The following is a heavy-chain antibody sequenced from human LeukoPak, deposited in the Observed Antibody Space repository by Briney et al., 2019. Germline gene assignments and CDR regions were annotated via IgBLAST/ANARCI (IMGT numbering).Heavy chain of an antibody. CDR3: AKNGDRGAYCTGGTCYPYFYYYMDV. Sequence: GGSLRLSCAASGITFSSYGMSWVRQAPGKGLEWVSSISSTGGTTYYADSVKGRFTISRDNSKNTLYLQMNGLRAEDTAIYYCAKNGDRGAYCTGGTCYPYFYYYMDVWGKGTTVTI. D-gene: IGHD2-15*01. CDR1: GITFSSYG. CDR2: ISSTGGTT. J-gene: IGHJ6*03. V-gene: IGHV3-23*01.